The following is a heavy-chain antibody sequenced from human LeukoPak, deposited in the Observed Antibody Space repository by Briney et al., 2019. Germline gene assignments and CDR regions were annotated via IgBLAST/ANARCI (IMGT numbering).Heavy chain of an antibody. CDR2: ISSSSSTI. D-gene: IGHD5-24*01. Sequence: GGSLRLSCAASGFTFSSYEMNWVRQAPGKGLEWVSYISSSSSTIYYADSVKGRFTISRDNAKNSLYLQMNSLRAEDTAVYYCARAVRDGYNMLGGYYYYYMDVWGKGTTVTVSS. J-gene: IGHJ6*03. V-gene: IGHV3-48*01. CDR3: ARAVRDGYNMLGGYYYYYMDV. CDR1: GFTFSSYE.